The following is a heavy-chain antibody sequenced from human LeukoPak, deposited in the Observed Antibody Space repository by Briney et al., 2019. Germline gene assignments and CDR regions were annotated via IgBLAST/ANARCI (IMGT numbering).Heavy chain of an antibody. CDR2: INHSGST. Sequence: SETLSLTCAVYGGSFSGYHWSWIRQPPGKGLEWIGEINHSGSTNYNPSLKSRVTISVDTSKNQFSLKLSSVTAADTAVYYCARGYSSGWYSYYYGMDVWGQGTTVTASS. CDR3: ARGYSSGWYSYYYGMDV. J-gene: IGHJ6*02. D-gene: IGHD6-19*01. CDR1: GGSFSGYH. V-gene: IGHV4-34*01.